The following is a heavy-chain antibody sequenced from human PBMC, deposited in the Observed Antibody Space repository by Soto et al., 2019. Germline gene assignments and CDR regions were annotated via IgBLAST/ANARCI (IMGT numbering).Heavy chain of an antibody. CDR1: GDTFSSHG. CDR2: LMPSLGTA. V-gene: IGHV1-69*06. J-gene: IGHJ5*02. CDR3: AREDLRWFDP. Sequence: SVKVSCKAFGDTFSSHGISWVRQAPGEGLECLGELMPSLGTADDAQKCQGRVTISADKSTSTAYMELSSLRSEHTAGYYCAREDLRWFDPWGQGTLVTVSS.